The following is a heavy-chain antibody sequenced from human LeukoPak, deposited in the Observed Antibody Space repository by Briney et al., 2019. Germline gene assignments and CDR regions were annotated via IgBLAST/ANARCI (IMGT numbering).Heavy chain of an antibody. CDR1: GGSFSTYY. Sequence: PSETLSLTCTVSGGSFSTYYWSWIRQPAGKGLEWIGHIYTSGTTNYNPSLKSRVTISADTSKNQFSLKLNSVTAADTAVYYCARGEVRLDYWAREPWSPSPQ. V-gene: IGHV4-4*07. CDR3: ARGEVRLDY. CDR2: IYTSGTT. J-gene: IGHJ4*02.